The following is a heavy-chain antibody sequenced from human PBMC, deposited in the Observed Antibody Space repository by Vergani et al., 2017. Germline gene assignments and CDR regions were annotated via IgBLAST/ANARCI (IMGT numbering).Heavy chain of an antibody. J-gene: IGHJ4*02. CDR3: AKDKHYYDSSGIFDY. V-gene: IGHV3-9*03. D-gene: IGHD3-22*01. Sequence: EVRLVESGGRLVQPGRSLRLSCAASGFTFDDYAMHWVRQAPGKGLEWVSGISWNSGSIGYADSVKGRFTISRDNAKNSLYLQMNSLRAEDMALYYCAKDKHYYDSSGIFDYWGQGTLVTVSS. CDR2: ISWNSGSI. CDR1: GFTFDDYA.